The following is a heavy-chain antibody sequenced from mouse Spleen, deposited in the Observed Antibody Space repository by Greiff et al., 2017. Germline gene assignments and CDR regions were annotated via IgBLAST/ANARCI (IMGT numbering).Heavy chain of an antibody. J-gene: IGHJ3*01. CDR3: ARQGETRGFAY. CDR2: ISSGGSYT. CDR1: GFTFSSYA. V-gene: IGHV5-9-3*01. D-gene: IGHD3-3*01. Sequence: EVQLVESGGGLVKPGGSLKLSCAASGFTFSSYAMSWVRQTPEKRLEWVATISSGGSYTYYPDSVKGRFTISRDNAKNTLYLQMSSLRSEDTAMYYCARQGETRGFAYWGQGTLVTVSA.